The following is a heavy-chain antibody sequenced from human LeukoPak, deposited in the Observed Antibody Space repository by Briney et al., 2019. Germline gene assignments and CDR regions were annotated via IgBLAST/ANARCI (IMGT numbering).Heavy chain of an antibody. CDR1: GFTFSDYY. J-gene: IGHJ3*02. CDR3: ARDFYDSSGYDAFDI. V-gene: IGHV3-11*01. D-gene: IGHD3-22*01. CDR2: ISSSGSVI. Sequence: GGSLRLSCAASGFTFSDYYMSWIRQAPGKGLEWVSYISSSGSVIYYADSVKGRFTISRDNAKSSLYLQMNSLRAEDTAVYYCARDFYDSSGYDAFDIWGQGSMVTVSS.